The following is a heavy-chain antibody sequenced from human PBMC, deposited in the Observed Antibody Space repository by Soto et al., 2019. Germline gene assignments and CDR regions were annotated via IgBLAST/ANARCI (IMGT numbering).Heavy chain of an antibody. D-gene: IGHD3-3*02. Sequence: QEQLVESGGGVVRPGGSLRLSCAASGFTFINYALHWVRQPPGKGLEWVALISGDGSNEYYADSVKGRFTIARDNSRNTLYLQLNSLRAKDTAVYYCARHLSHLKSGWFDPWGQGTLVTVSS. CDR2: ISGDGSNE. J-gene: IGHJ5*02. CDR1: GFTFINYA. V-gene: IGHV3-30-3*01. CDR3: ARHLSHLKSGWFDP.